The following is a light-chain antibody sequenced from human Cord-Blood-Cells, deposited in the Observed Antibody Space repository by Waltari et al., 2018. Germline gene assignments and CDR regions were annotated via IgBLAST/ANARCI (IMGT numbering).Light chain of an antibody. Sequence: EIVLTQSPATLSLSPGDRATLSCRASQSVSSYLAWYQQKPGQGPRLLIYDASNRATRIPARCSGSESRTDFTLTISSLEPEDFAVYNCQQRSNWPPLTFGGGTKVEIK. V-gene: IGKV3-11*01. CDR1: QSVSSY. CDR2: DAS. CDR3: QQRSNWPPLT. J-gene: IGKJ4*01.